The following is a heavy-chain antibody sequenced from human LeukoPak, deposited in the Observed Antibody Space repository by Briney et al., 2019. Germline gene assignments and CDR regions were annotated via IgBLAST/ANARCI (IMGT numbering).Heavy chain of an antibody. CDR1: GYTFSSYG. CDR2: ISAYNGGT. Sequence: APVKVSCKTSGYTFSSYGITWVRQAPGQGLEWMGWISAYNGGTKYEQKLQGRVTTTTDTSTNTAYLELTSLSSDDTAMYYCARDFHYYGSGSLWDYWGQGTLVTVSS. D-gene: IGHD3-10*01. CDR3: ARDFHYYGSGSLWDY. V-gene: IGHV1-18*01. J-gene: IGHJ4*02.